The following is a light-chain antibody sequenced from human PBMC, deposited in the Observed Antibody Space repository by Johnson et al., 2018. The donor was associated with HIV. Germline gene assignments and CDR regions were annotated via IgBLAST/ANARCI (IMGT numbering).Light chain of an antibody. V-gene: IGLV1-51*01. CDR1: SSNIENNY. Sequence: QSVLTQPPSVSAASGQRVDISCSGSSSNIENNYLSWYQQLPHTAPRLLISDNNKRPSGIPDRFSGSKSGTSATLGITGLPTGDEADYYCGTWDSSLSAYVFGTVTKVTVL. J-gene: IGLJ1*01. CDR2: DNN. CDR3: GTWDSSLSAYV.